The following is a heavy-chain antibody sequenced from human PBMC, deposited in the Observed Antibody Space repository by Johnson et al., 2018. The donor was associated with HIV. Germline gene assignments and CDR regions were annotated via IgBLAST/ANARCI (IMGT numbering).Heavy chain of an antibody. J-gene: IGHJ3*01. CDR3: TRGRHSSGYYTVTFDV. CDR1: GFTFNDYY. CDR2: ISSSGRTI. Sequence: GVVQPGRSLRLSCAASGFTSGFTFNDYYMGWIRQAPGKGLEWVSIISSSGRTIYYVDSVKGRFTISRDNAKNSLYLQMNSLRAEDTALYYCTRGRHSSGYYTVTFDVWGQGTVLTVS. D-gene: IGHD3-22*01. V-gene: IGHV3-11*01.